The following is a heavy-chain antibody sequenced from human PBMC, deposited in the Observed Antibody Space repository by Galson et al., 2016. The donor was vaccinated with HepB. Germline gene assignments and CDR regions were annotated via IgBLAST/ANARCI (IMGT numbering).Heavy chain of an antibody. V-gene: IGHV3-23*01. CDR3: VKCRILISCFFDP. J-gene: IGHJ5*02. CDR2: IGGNGVVS. CDR1: GFTFTSYA. Sequence: SLRLSCAASGFTFTSYAMGWVRQAPGKGLEWVSSIGGNGVVSDYAASVKGRFTTSRDHSKNTLYLQMDSLRAEDTAIYYCVKCRILISCFFDPWGQGTLVAVSS. D-gene: IGHD3/OR15-3a*01.